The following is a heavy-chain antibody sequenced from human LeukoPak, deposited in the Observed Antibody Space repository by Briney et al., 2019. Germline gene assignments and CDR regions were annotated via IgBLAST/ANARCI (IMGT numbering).Heavy chain of an antibody. CDR3: ASSYAAAGYYFDY. CDR2: INPNSGGT. J-gene: IGHJ4*02. V-gene: IGHV1-2*02. Sequence: ASVKVSCKASGYTFTGYSMHWVRQAPGQGLEWMGWINPNSGGTNYAQKFQGRVTMTRDTSISTAYMELSRLRSDDTAVYYCASSYAAAGYYFDYWGQGTLVTVSS. D-gene: IGHD6-13*01. CDR1: GYTFTGYS.